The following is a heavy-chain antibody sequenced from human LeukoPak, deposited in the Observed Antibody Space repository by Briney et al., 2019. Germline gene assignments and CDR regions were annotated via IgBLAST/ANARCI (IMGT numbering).Heavy chain of an antibody. Sequence: PGGSLRLSCAASGFTFSSYWMHWVRQAPGKGLVWVSRINSDGSSTSYADSVKGRFTISRDNSKNTLYLQMNSLRVEDTAVYYCARGVGAVPAALDYWGQGTLVTVSS. CDR1: GFTFSSYW. V-gene: IGHV3-74*01. D-gene: IGHD2-2*01. CDR3: ARGVGAVPAALDY. CDR2: INSDGSST. J-gene: IGHJ4*02.